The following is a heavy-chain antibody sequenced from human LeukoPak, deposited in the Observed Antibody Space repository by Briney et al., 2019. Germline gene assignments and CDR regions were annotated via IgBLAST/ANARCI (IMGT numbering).Heavy chain of an antibody. J-gene: IGHJ5*02. Sequence: GGSLRLSCAASGFTFSLYWMTWVRQAPGKGLEWVADINSDGSQKYSVDSLKGRLTISRDNAKNSLFLQMNRLRAEDTAVYYCVRQMIRFWFDPWGQGTLVTVSS. CDR3: VRQMIRFWFDP. V-gene: IGHV3-7*01. CDR2: INSDGSQK. CDR1: GFTFSLYW. D-gene: IGHD3-16*01.